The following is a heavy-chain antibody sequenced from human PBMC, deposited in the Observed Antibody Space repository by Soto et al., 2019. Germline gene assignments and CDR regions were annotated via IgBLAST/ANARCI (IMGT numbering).Heavy chain of an antibody. D-gene: IGHD1-26*01. Sequence: QVQLVQSGAEMKKPGASVKVSCKASGYTFTGYYMHWVRQAPGQGLEWMGWINPNSGGTNYAQKFQGRVTMTRDTSISTAYMELSRMRSDDTAVYYCARDRVRVGATTVDSWGQGTLVTVSS. V-gene: IGHV1-2*02. CDR1: GYTFTGYY. J-gene: IGHJ4*02. CDR2: INPNSGGT. CDR3: ARDRVRVGATTVDS.